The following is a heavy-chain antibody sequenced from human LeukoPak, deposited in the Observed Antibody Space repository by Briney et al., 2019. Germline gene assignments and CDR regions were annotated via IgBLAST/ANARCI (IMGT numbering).Heavy chain of an antibody. J-gene: IGHJ4*02. CDR3: AKPGRSFTSGY. CDR2: ISGSGGST. CDR1: GFTVSSNY. Sequence: GGSLRLSCAASGFTVSSNYMSWVRQTPGKGLEWVSEISGSGGSTYYADSVKGRFAISRDNSKNTLYLQMNSLRVEDTAVYYCAKPGRSFTSGYWGQGTLVTVSS. D-gene: IGHD3-10*01. V-gene: IGHV3-23*01.